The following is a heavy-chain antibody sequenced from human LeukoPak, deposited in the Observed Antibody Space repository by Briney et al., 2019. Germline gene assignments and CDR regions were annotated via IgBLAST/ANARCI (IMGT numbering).Heavy chain of an antibody. Sequence: HVASVKVSCKASGYTFTSYGISWVRQAPGQGLEWMGWISAYNGNTNYAQKLQGRVTMTTDTSTSTAYMELRSLRSDDTAVYYCARVGEYSSGWTYFDYWGQGTLVTVSS. V-gene: IGHV1-18*01. CDR2: ISAYNGNT. J-gene: IGHJ4*02. CDR3: ARVGEYSSGWTYFDY. D-gene: IGHD6-19*01. CDR1: GYTFTSYG.